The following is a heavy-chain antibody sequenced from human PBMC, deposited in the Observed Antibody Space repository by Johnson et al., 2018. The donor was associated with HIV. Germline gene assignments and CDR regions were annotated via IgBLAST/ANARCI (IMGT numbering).Heavy chain of an antibody. CDR3: AKDVGNYWPDAFDI. Sequence: QVQLVESGGGVVQPGGSLRLSCAASGFTFSSYGMHWVRQAPGTGLEWVTFIRYDGNNKYYADSMRGRLTISRDNSKNTVYLQMHSLRTEDTAVYYCAKDVGNYWPDAFDIWGQGTLVTVSS. V-gene: IGHV3-30*02. CDR2: IRYDGNNK. CDR1: GFTFSSYG. D-gene: IGHD3-22*01. J-gene: IGHJ3*02.